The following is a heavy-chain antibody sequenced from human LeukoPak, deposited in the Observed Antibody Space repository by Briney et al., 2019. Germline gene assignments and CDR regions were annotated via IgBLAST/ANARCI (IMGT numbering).Heavy chain of an antibody. J-gene: IGHJ4*02. D-gene: IGHD1-26*01. V-gene: IGHV3-7*03. CDR3: ARYGGSYFDY. Sequence: GGSLRLSCAASGFTFSNYAMSWVRQAPGKGLEWVANIHQDGSQKYYVDSVKGRFTMSRDNSKNSLDLQMNSLRAEDTAVYYCARYGGSYFDYWGQGTLVTVSS. CDR2: IHQDGSQK. CDR1: GFTFSNYA.